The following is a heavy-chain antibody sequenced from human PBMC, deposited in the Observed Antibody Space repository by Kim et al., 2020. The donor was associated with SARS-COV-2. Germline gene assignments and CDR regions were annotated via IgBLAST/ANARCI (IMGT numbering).Heavy chain of an antibody. CDR3: TRDNSDGCSSFYY. CDR2: IKQDGSAK. Sequence: GGSLRLSCAASGFTFSSYCMSWVRQAPGKGLEWVSNIKQDGSAKYSVASMKGRTTISNNTTKNSLYLQMNSLSAEATAVYYCTRDNSDGCSSFYYWCQG. J-gene: IGHJ4*02. D-gene: IGHD2-15*01. V-gene: IGHV3-7*01. CDR1: GFTFSSYC.